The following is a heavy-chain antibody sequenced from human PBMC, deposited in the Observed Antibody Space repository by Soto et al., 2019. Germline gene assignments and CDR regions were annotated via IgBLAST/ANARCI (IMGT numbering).Heavy chain of an antibody. J-gene: IGHJ6*03. Sequence: GESLKISCKGSGYSFTSYWIGWVRQMPGKGLEWMEIIYPGDSDTRYSPSFQGQVTISADKSISTAYLQWSSLKASDTAMYYCARLSSTSRPSLHMDVWGKGTTVTVSS. CDR2: IYPGDSDT. CDR3: ARLSSTSRPSLHMDV. D-gene: IGHD2-2*01. CDR1: GYSFTSYW. V-gene: IGHV5-51*01.